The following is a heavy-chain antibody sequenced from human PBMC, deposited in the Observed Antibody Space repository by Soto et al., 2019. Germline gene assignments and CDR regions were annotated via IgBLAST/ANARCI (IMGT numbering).Heavy chain of an antibody. J-gene: IGHJ6*02. CDR1: GYTFTTYG. V-gene: IGHV1-18*01. D-gene: IGHD3-10*01. CDR2: IGSHNGDT. Sequence: ASVKVSCKASGYTFTTYGFSWVRQAPGQGLEWMGWIGSHNGDTTYAQNYQGRVTMTTDTSTNTAYMELRSLRSDDTAVYYCSRAIHGYYGSGSRSYYYYGMDVWGQGTTVTVSS. CDR3: SRAIHGYYGSGSRSYYYYGMDV.